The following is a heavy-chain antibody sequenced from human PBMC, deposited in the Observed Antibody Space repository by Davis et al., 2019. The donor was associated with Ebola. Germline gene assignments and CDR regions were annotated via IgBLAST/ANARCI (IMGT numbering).Heavy chain of an antibody. CDR1: GGSISSYY. CDR2: IYYSGST. Sequence: PSETLSLTCTVSGGSISSYYWSWIRQPPGKGLEWIGYIYYSGSTYYNPSLKSRVTISVDTSKNQFSLKLSSVTAADTAVYYCARVGVDTAMNDAFDIWGQGTMVTVSS. J-gene: IGHJ3*02. V-gene: IGHV4-59*08. D-gene: IGHD5-18*01. CDR3: ARVGVDTAMNDAFDI.